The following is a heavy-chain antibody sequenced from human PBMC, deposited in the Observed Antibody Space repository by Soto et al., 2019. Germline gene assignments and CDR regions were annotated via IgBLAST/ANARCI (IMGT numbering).Heavy chain of an antibody. D-gene: IGHD3-10*01. CDR1: GYTFTSYY. CDR3: ARRMVRGASDY. V-gene: IGHV1-46*01. CDR2: INPCGGST. Sequence: QVQLVQSGAEVKKPGASVKVSCKASGYTFTSYYMHWVRQAPGQGLEWMGIINPCGGSTSYAQKFQGRVTMTRDTFTSTVYMELSRLRSEDTAVYYCARRMVRGASDYWGQGTLVTVSS. J-gene: IGHJ4*02.